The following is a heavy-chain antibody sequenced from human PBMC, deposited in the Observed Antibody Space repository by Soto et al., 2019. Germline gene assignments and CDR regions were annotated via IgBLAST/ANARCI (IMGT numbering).Heavy chain of an antibody. Sequence: GRSLRLSCAASGFTFSSYCMHWVRQAPGKGLEWVAVISYDGSNKYYADSVKGRFTISRDNSKNTLYLQMNSLRAEDTAVYYCAKDSGWIEQESYIYGMYVCGQETTLTVS. J-gene: IGHJ6*02. CDR1: GFTFSSYC. V-gene: IGHV3-30*18. CDR2: ISYDGSNK. CDR3: AKDSGWIEQESYIYGMYV. D-gene: IGHD5-12*01.